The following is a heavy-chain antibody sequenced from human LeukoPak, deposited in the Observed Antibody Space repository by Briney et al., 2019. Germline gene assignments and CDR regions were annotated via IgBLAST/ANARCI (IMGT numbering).Heavy chain of an antibody. CDR1: GGPISSYY. Sequence: SETLSLTCTVSGGPISSYYWSWIRQPPGKGLEWIGYIYYSGSTNYNPSLKSRVTISVDTSKNQFSLKLSSVTAADTAVYYCARDRPGSGSLRGSGRLFDPWGQGTLVTVSS. CDR3: ARDRPGSGSLRGSGRLFDP. V-gene: IGHV4-59*01. J-gene: IGHJ5*02. CDR2: IYYSGST. D-gene: IGHD3-10*01.